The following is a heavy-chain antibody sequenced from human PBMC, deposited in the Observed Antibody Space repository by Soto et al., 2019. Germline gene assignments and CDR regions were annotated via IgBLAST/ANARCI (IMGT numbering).Heavy chain of an antibody. CDR3: ARGPYCSSSTCRTR. CDR1: GDSISSGDYS. CDR2: MFHSGNP. Sequence: SETLSLTCAVSGDSISSGDYSWSWVRQPQGKGLEWIGSMFHSGNPNYNASLKSRVTMSIDKSNNQLSPKLSSVTAADTAVYYCARGPYCSSSTCRTRWGQGILVTVSS. V-gene: IGHV4-30-2*01. J-gene: IGHJ4*02. D-gene: IGHD2-2*01.